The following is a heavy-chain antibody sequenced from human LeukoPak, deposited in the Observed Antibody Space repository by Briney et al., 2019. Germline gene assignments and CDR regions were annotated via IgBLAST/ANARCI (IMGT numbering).Heavy chain of an antibody. CDR3: AKAVRGYTSDY. CDR2: IKQDGSEK. D-gene: IGHD3-10*01. CDR1: GFTFSSYW. Sequence: GGSLRLSCAASGFTFSSYWMSWVRQAPGKGLEWVANIKQDGSEKYYVDSVKGRFTISRGNAKDSLYLQMNSLRAEDTAVHFCAKAVRGYTSDYWGQGTLVTVSS. J-gene: IGHJ4*02. V-gene: IGHV3-7*03.